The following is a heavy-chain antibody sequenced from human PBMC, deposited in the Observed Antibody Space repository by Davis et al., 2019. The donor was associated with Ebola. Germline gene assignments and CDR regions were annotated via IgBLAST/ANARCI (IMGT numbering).Heavy chain of an antibody. CDR1: GYTFTSYD. CDR2: VNPNSGNT. CDR3: TTAPPSRYYAVDV. Sequence: AASVKVSCKASGYTFTSYDIHWVRQTTRQGLEWMGWVNPNSGNTGYAQKFQGRVTMARSTSISTAYMELSSLSSDDTAVYYCTTAPPSRYYAVDVWGQGTTVTVSS. J-gene: IGHJ6*02. V-gene: IGHV1-8*01. D-gene: IGHD6-6*01.